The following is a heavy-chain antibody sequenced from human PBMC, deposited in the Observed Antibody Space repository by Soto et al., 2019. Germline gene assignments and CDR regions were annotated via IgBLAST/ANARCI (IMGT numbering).Heavy chain of an antibody. J-gene: IGHJ5*02. CDR2: INPSDGNR. V-gene: IGHV1-2*02. CDR1: GYTFTGYY. Sequence: GASVKVSCKASGYTFTGYYMHWVRQAPGQGLEWMGWINPSDGNRNFAQKFEDRVTMTTATSTNTVFLELRSLKSDDTAIYYCARDRLRGYDSSGFYPWGQGTMVTVSS. CDR3: ARDRLRGYDSSGFYP. D-gene: IGHD3-22*01.